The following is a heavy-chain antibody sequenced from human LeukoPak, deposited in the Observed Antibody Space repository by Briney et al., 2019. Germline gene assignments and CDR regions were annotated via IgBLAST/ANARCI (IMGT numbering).Heavy chain of an antibody. CDR1: GGSISSYY. CDR2: IYYSGST. Sequence: KPSETLSLTCTVSGGSISSYYWSWIRQPPGKGLEWIGYIYYSGSTNYNPSLKSRVTISVDTSKNQFSLKLSSVTAADTAVYYCARQDGGYSGYDTPLFDYWGQGTLVTVSS. V-gene: IGHV4-59*08. D-gene: IGHD5-12*01. CDR3: ARQDGGYSGYDTPLFDY. J-gene: IGHJ4*02.